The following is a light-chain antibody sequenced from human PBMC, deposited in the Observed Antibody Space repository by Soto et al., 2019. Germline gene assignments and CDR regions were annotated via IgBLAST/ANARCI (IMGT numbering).Light chain of an antibody. CDR2: EVS. J-gene: IGLJ2*01. CDR1: SSDVGGYNY. Sequence: QSALTQPPSASGSPGQSVTISCTGTSSDVGGYNYVSWYQQHPGKAPKLMIYEVSKRPSGVPDRFSGSKSGNTASLTVSGSEAEDEADYYCSSYAGSNNLGVFGGGTKLTVL. CDR3: SSYAGSNNLGV. V-gene: IGLV2-8*01.